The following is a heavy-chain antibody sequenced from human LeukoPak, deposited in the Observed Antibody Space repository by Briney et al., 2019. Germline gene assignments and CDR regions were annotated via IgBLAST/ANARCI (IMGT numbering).Heavy chain of an antibody. V-gene: IGHV3-33*08. J-gene: IGHJ4*02. CDR2: IWHDGSHK. D-gene: IGHD3-10*01. CDR1: GFSFDTYA. Sequence: GGPLRLPCAASGFSFDTYAMHWVRQAPGQGLEWVALIWHDGSHKFYSNSVRGQFTISRDNSKNTVYLQMNNLRPDDTAVYYCAREIFGSGSYPEFWGQGTLVTVSS. CDR3: AREIFGSGSYPEF.